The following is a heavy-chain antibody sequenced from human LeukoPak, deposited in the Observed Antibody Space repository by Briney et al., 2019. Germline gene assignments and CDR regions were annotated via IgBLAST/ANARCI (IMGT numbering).Heavy chain of an antibody. D-gene: IGHD1-26*01. Sequence: KPSETLSLTCAVYGGSFSGYYWSWIRQPPGKGLEWIGEINHSGSTNYNPSLKSRVTISVDTSKNQFSLKLSSVTAADTAVYYCARERSGSSSFDYWGQGTLVTVSS. V-gene: IGHV4-34*01. CDR2: INHSGST. CDR1: GGSFSGYY. J-gene: IGHJ4*02. CDR3: ARERSGSSSFDY.